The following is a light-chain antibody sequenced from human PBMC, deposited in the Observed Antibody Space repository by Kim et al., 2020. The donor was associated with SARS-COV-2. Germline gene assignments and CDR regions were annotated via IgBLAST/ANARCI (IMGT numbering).Light chain of an antibody. CDR3: LHYNTYMWV. CDR1: QGIRDD. CDR2: TAS. Sequence: DIQMTQSPSSLSASVGDRVTITCRASQGIRDDLAWFQQKPGKAPKRLIYTASSLQSGAPSRFGGSGSGTEFTLTINSLQPEDFATYYCLHYNTYMWVFGQGTKVDIK. J-gene: IGKJ1*01. V-gene: IGKV1-17*01.